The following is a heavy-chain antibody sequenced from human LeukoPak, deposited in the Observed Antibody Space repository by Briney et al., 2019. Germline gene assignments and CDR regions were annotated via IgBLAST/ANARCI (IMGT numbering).Heavy chain of an antibody. J-gene: IGHJ4*02. CDR1: GFTFSDYY. CDR3: ARDFYSGSLFDY. Sequence: PGGSLRLSCAASGFTFSDYYMSWIRQAPGKGLEWVSYISSSGSTIYYADSAKGRFTISRDNAKNSLYLQMNSLRAEDTAVYYCARDFYSGSLFDYWGQGTLVTVSS. CDR2: ISSSGSTI. D-gene: IGHD1-26*01. V-gene: IGHV3-11*01.